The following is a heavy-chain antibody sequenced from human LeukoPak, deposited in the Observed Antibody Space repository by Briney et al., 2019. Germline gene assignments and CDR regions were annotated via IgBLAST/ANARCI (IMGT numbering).Heavy chain of an antibody. CDR2: ISSSGSTI. Sequence: GGSLRLSCAASGFTFSDYYMSWIRQAPGKGLEWVSYISSSGSTIYYADSVKGRFTISRDNAKNSLYLQMNSLRAEDTAVYYCARASYYYDSSGYSPIPLFDYWGQGTLVTVSS. J-gene: IGHJ4*02. CDR1: GFTFSDYY. D-gene: IGHD3-22*01. V-gene: IGHV3-11*04. CDR3: ARASYYYDSSGYSPIPLFDY.